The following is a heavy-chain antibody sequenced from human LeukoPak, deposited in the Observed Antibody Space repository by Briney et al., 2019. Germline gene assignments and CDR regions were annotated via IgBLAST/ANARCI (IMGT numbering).Heavy chain of an antibody. Sequence: SETLSLTCTVSGGSISSYYWSWIRQPPGKGLEWIGYIYYSGSTNYNPSLKSRVTISVDTSKNQFSLKLSSVTAADTAVYYCARGSGGYDAPYHYYYYMDVWGKGTTVTISS. CDR2: IYYSGST. D-gene: IGHD5-12*01. CDR3: ARGSGGYDAPYHYYYYMDV. J-gene: IGHJ6*03. V-gene: IGHV4-59*01. CDR1: GGSISSYY.